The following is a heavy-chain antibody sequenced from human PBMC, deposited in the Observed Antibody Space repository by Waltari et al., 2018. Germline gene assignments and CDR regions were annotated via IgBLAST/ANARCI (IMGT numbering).Heavy chain of an antibody. CDR2: INAGNGNK. V-gene: IGHV1-3*01. CDR1: GYTFTSYA. Sequence: QVQLVQSGAEVKKPGASVKVSCKASGYTFTSYAMHWVRQAPGQRLEWMGWINAGNGNKKYSQKFQGRVTITRDTSASTAYMELSSLRSEDTAVYYCASALLLSWYFDLWGRGTLVTVSS. CDR3: ASALLLSWYFDL. J-gene: IGHJ2*01. D-gene: IGHD2-15*01.